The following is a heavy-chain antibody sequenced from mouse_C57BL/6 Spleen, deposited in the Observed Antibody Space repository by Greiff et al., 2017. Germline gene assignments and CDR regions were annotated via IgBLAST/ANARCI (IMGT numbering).Heavy chain of an antibody. D-gene: IGHD3-1*01. J-gene: IGHJ2*01. CDR2: IYPGSGNT. CDR3: TRSGSPYFDY. V-gene: IGHV1-76*01. Sequence: QVQLQQSGAELVRPGASVKLSCKASGYTFTDYYINWVKQRPGQGLEWIARIYPGSGNTYYNEKFKGKATLTAEKSSSTAYMQLSSLTSEDSAVYFCTRSGSPYFDYWGQGTTLTVSS. CDR1: GYTFTDYY.